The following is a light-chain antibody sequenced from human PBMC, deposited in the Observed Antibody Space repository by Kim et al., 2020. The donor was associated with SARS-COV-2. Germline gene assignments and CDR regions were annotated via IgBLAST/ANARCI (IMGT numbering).Light chain of an antibody. Sequence: SSELTQDPAVSVALGQTVRITCQGDSLRSYYVSWYQQKPGQAPVLVIYGKNNRPSGIPDRFSGSSSGNTASLTITGAPAEDEADYYCNSRDSSGNHVVFGGGTQRTAL. CDR1: SLRSYY. J-gene: IGLJ2*01. CDR3: NSRDSSGNHVV. V-gene: IGLV3-19*01. CDR2: GKN.